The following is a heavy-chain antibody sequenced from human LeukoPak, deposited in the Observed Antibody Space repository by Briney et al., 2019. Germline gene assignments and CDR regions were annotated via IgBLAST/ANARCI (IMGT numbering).Heavy chain of an antibody. J-gene: IGHJ4*02. V-gene: IGHV1-69-2*01. CDR1: GYTFTDYY. Sequence: ASVKVSCKVSGYTFTDYYMHWVQQAPGKGLEWMGLVDPEDGETIYAEKFQGRVTITADTSTDTAYMELSSLRSECTAVYYCATAYSSSSDFDYWGQGTLVTVSS. CDR2: VDPEDGET. CDR3: ATAYSSSSDFDY. D-gene: IGHD6-6*01.